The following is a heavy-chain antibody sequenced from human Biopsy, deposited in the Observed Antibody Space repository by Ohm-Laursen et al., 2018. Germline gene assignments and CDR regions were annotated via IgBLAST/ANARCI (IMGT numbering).Heavy chain of an antibody. J-gene: IGHJ6*02. CDR1: GFTFSNYW. Sequence: SLRLSCAASGFTFSNYWMHWVRQAPGKGLVWVSHIYNLGTSTNYADSMRGRFTISRDNAKNTLFLQMNSLRVEDTAVYFCARGFGDHLSATDYGMDVWGQGTTVTVSS. V-gene: IGHV3-74*01. CDR3: ARGFGDHLSATDYGMDV. CDR2: IYNLGTST. D-gene: IGHD4-17*01.